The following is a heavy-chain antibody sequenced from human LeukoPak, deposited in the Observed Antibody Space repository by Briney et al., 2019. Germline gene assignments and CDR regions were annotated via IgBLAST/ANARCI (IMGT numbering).Heavy chain of an antibody. CDR2: ISYDGSNK. Sequence: PGGSLRLSCAASGFTFSSYGVHWVRQAPGKGLEWVAVISYDGSNKYYADSVKGRFTISRDNSKNTLYLQMNSLRAEDTAVYYRAKDRSSSWPLWYFDLWGRGTLVTVSS. CDR3: AKDRSSSWPLWYFDL. V-gene: IGHV3-30*18. J-gene: IGHJ2*01. CDR1: GFTFSSYG. D-gene: IGHD6-13*01.